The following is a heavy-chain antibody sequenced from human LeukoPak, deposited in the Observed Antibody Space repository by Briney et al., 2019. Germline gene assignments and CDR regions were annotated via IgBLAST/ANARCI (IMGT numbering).Heavy chain of an antibody. CDR3: ARGEWELLPDAFDI. CDR1: GGSFSGYY. J-gene: IGHJ3*02. V-gene: IGHV4-34*01. D-gene: IGHD1-26*01. Sequence: SETLSLTCAVYGGSFSGYYWSWIRQPPGKGLEWIGEINHSGSTNYNPSLKSRVTISVDTSKNQFSLKLSSVTAADTAVYYCARGEWELLPDAFDIWGQGTMVTVSS. CDR2: INHSGST.